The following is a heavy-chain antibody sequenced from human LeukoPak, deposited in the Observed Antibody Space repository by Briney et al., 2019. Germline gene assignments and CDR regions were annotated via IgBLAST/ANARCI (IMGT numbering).Heavy chain of an antibody. J-gene: IGHJ4*02. CDR3: ARVIYGYSTAASIDY. CDR1: GFTFDDYG. CDR2: INWNGGST. Sequence: GGSLRLSCAASGFTFDDYGMSWVRQAPGKGLEWVSGINWNGGSTGYADSVKGRFTISRDNAKNSLYLQMNSLRAEDTALYYCARVIYGYSTAASIDYWGQGTLVTVSS. V-gene: IGHV3-20*04. D-gene: IGHD2-8*02.